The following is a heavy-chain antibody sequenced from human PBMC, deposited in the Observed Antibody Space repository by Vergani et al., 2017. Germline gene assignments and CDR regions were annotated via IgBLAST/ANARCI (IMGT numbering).Heavy chain of an antibody. J-gene: IGHJ6*02. CDR3: ARETSATPPGYYDYVWGSYRLEYGMDV. V-gene: IGHV3-15*01. Sequence: EVQLVESGGGLVKPGGSLRLSCAASGFTFSNAWMSWVRQAPGKGLEWVGRIKSKTDGGTTDYAAPVKGRFTISRDDSKNTLYLQMNSLRAEDTAVYYCARETSATPPGYYDYVWGSYRLEYGMDVWGQGTTVTVSS. CDR1: GFTFSNAW. CDR2: IKSKTDGGTT. D-gene: IGHD3-16*02.